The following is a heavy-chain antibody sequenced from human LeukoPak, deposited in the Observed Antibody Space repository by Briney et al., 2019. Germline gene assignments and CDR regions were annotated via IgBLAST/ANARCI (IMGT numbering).Heavy chain of an antibody. V-gene: IGHV4-59*12. J-gene: IGHJ4*02. D-gene: IGHD3-10*01. CDR3: ARGDYYGSGSQNN. CDR1: GGSISNYY. CDR2: IYYTGNT. Sequence: PSETLSLTCTVSGGSISNYYWNWIRQPPGKGLEWIGYIYYTGNTNYNPSLKSRVTISVDTSKNQFSLKLSSVTAADTAVYYCARGDYYGSGSQNNWGQGTLVTVSS.